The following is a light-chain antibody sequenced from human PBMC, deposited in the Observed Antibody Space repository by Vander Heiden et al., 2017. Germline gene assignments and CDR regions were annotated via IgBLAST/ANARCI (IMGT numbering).Light chain of an antibody. J-gene: IGKJ1*01. CDR1: QSISSY. CDR2: AAS. CDR3: QQSYSTPPT. V-gene: IGKV1-39*01. Sequence: QSPSSLSASVGDRVTITCRASQSISSYLNWYQQKPGKAPKLLIYAASSLQSGVPSRFSGSGSGTDFTLTISSLQPEDYATYYCQQSYSTPPTFGQGTKVEIK.